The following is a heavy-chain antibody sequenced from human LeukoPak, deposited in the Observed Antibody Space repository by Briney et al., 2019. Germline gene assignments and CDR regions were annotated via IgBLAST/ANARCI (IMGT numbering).Heavy chain of an antibody. CDR3: GRGHRFCSRGNCNSPVDY. J-gene: IGHJ4*02. CDR2: INSDGSSA. V-gene: IGHV3-74*01. Sequence: PGGSLRLSCAASGFTFTTYWIHWVRQAPGKGLVWVSHINSDGSSATYADSVKGRLTISRDNSKNTLYLQMNSLRAEDTAVYYCGRGHRFCSRGNCNSPVDYWGQGTLVTVSS. D-gene: IGHD2-15*01. CDR1: GFTFTTYW.